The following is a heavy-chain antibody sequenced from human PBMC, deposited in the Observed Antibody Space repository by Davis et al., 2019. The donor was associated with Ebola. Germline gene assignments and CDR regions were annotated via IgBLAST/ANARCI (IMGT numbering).Heavy chain of an antibody. Sequence: GSLRLSCTVSGGSISSSSYYWGWIRQPPGKGLEWIGSIYYSGSTYYNPSLKSRVTISVDTSKNQFSLKLSSVTAADTAVYYCARHKSEYSSSSDYWGQGTLVTVSS. J-gene: IGHJ4*02. V-gene: IGHV4-39*01. CDR3: ARHKSEYSSSSDY. CDR2: IYYSGST. D-gene: IGHD6-6*01. CDR1: GGSISSSSYY.